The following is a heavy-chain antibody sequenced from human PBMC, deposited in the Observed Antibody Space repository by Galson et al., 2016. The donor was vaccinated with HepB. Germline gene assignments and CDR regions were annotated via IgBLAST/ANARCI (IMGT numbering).Heavy chain of an antibody. Sequence: SLRLSCAASGFTFSSYAMSWVRQAPGKGLEWVSSSGSGGPTYYADSVKGRSTNSRDNSKNTLFLQMHSLRADDTAVYYCAKSVLEYDILTGYYRRGADYWGQGTLVTVSS. CDR2: SGSGGPT. CDR3: AKSVLEYDILTGYYRRGADY. J-gene: IGHJ4*02. D-gene: IGHD3-9*01. CDR1: GFTFSSYA. V-gene: IGHV3-23*01.